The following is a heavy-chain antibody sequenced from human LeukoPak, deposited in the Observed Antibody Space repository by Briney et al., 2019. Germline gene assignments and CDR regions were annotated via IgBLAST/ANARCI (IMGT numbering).Heavy chain of an antibody. D-gene: IGHD2-2*02. CDR1: GFTVSSNY. V-gene: IGHV3-53*01. CDR3: ARAAGYCSSTSCYTGYMDV. CDR2: IYSGGST. Sequence: GGSLRLSCAATGFTVSSNYMSWVRQAPGKGLEWVSVIYSGGSTYYADSVKGRFTISRDNSKNTLYLQMNSLRAEDTAVYYCARAAGYCSSTSCYTGYMDVWGKGTTVTVSS. J-gene: IGHJ6*03.